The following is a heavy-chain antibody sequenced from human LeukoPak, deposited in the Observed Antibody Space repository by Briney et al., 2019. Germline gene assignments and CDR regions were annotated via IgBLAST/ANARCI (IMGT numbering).Heavy chain of an antibody. CDR3: AGDNRVTAPDY. D-gene: IGHD2-21*02. Sequence: GGSLRLSCAASGFTFSTYWMTWVRQAPGEGLEWVANIKQDGSETHYVDSVKGRFTISRDNAKNSLYLQMNSLRAEDTAVYYCAGDNRVTAPDYWGQGTLVTVSS. CDR2: IKQDGSET. CDR1: GFTFSTYW. J-gene: IGHJ4*02. V-gene: IGHV3-7*03.